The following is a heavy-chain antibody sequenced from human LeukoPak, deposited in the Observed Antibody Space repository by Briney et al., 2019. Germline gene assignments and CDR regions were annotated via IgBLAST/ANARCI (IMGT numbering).Heavy chain of an antibody. CDR2: IYYSGST. CDR1: GGSISSGGYY. V-gene: IGHV4-31*03. Sequence: SETLSLTCTVSGGSISSGGYYWSWIRQHPGKGLEWIGYIYYSGSTYYNPSLESRVTISVDTSKNQFSLKLSSVTAADTAVYYCARVSRYYEDYWGQGTLVTVSS. J-gene: IGHJ4*02. D-gene: IGHD3-3*01. CDR3: ARVSRYYEDY.